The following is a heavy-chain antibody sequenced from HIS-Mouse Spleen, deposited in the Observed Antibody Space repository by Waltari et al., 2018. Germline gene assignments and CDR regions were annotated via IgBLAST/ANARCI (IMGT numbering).Heavy chain of an antibody. CDR2: RKKDGSGK. D-gene: IGHD6-6*01. Sequence: EVQLVESGGGLVQPGGSLRLSCAASGFPFRSYWMSWVRQAPGKGWGGLANRKKDGSGKYYVDSVKGRFTISRDNAKNSLYLQMNSLRAEDTAVYYCARDSAARNYWGQGTLVTVSS. CDR3: ARDSAARNY. V-gene: IGHV3-7*01. J-gene: IGHJ4*02. CDR1: GFPFRSYW.